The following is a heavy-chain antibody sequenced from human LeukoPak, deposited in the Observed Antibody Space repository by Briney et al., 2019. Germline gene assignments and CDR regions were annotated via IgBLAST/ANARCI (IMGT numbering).Heavy chain of an antibody. CDR1: GFTFSSYG. V-gene: IGHV3-7*01. Sequence: PGRSLRLSCAASGFTFSSYGMHWVRQAPGKGLEWVANIKQDGSEKYYVDSVKGRFTISRDNAKNSLYLQMNSLRAEDTAVYYCARNDLLYDAFDIWGQGTMVTVSS. CDR3: ARNDLLYDAFDI. D-gene: IGHD1-26*01. J-gene: IGHJ3*02. CDR2: IKQDGSEK.